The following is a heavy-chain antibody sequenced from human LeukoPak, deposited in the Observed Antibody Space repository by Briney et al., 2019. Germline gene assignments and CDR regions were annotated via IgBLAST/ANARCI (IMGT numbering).Heavy chain of an antibody. J-gene: IGHJ4*02. Sequence: SETLSLTCAVYGGSFSGYYWSWIRQPPGKGLEWIGEISHSGSTNYNPSLKSRVTISVDTSKNQFSLNLSFVAAADTAVYYCATSPTRRYSSDWYSAISWGQGTLVTVSS. V-gene: IGHV4-34*01. CDR3: ATSPTRRYSSDWYSAIS. D-gene: IGHD6-19*01. CDR1: GGSFSGYY. CDR2: ISHSGST.